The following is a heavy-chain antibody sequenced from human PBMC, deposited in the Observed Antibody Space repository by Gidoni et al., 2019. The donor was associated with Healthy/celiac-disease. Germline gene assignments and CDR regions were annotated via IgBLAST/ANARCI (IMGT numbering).Heavy chain of an antibody. Sequence: EVQLLESGGGLVQPGGSLRLSCAASGFTFSSYAMSCVRQAPGKGLEWVSAISGSGGSTYYADSVKGRFTISRDNSKNTLYLQMNSLRAEDTAVYYCAKVSSSSWYVYYYMDVWGKGTTVTVSS. CDR2: ISGSGGST. CDR3: AKVSSSSWYVYYYMDV. J-gene: IGHJ6*03. V-gene: IGHV3-23*01. CDR1: GFTFSSYA. D-gene: IGHD6-13*01.